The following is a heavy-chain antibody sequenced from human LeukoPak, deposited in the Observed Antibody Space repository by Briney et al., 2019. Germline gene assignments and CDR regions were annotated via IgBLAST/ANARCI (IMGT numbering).Heavy chain of an antibody. CDR3: ARCSGYGMDV. Sequence: GRSLRLSCAASGFTFSSYAMHWVRQAPGKGLEWVAVMSFDGTHIYYADSVKGRFTISRDNSKNILNLQMNSLRAEDTAVYYCARCSGYGMDVWGQGTTVTVSS. V-gene: IGHV3-30-3*01. J-gene: IGHJ6*02. CDR1: GFTFSSYA. CDR2: MSFDGTHI. D-gene: IGHD3-10*02.